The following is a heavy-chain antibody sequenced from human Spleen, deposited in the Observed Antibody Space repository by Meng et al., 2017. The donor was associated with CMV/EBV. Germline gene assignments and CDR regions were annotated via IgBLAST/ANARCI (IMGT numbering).Heavy chain of an antibody. CDR1: GFTFSSYW. CDR2: ISSSSSYI. J-gene: IGHJ4*02. Sequence: GGSLRLSCAASGFTFSSYWMSWVRQAPGKGLEWVSSISSSSSYIYYADSVKGRFTISRDNSKNTLYLQMNSLRTQDTAVYYCASTGAGYCSSITCPPAYWGQGTLVTVSS. D-gene: IGHD2-2*01. CDR3: ASTGAGYCSSITCPPAY. V-gene: IGHV3-21*01.